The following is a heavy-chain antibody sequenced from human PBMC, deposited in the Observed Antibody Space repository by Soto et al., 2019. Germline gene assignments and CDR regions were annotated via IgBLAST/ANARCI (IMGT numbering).Heavy chain of an antibody. J-gene: IGHJ6*02. Sequence: SGKVCCKASGGTFSSYAISWVRQAPGQGLEWMGGIIPIFGTANYAQKFQGRVTITADKSTSTAYMELSSLRSEDTAVYYCARGLQLLGRGPYGMDVWGHGTTVTVSS. CDR1: GGTFSSYA. V-gene: IGHV1-69*06. D-gene: IGHD2-2*01. CDR2: IIPIFGTA. CDR3: ARGLQLLGRGPYGMDV.